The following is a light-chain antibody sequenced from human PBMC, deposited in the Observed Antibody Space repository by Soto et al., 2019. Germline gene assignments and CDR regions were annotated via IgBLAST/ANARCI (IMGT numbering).Light chain of an antibody. CDR2: DAS. J-gene: IGKJ5*01. CDR3: QHRKDWQVT. V-gene: IGKV3D-20*02. Sequence: EIVLTQSPGTLYLSPGEIATFSCRASQSVSSSYLAWYQQKPGQAPGLLIYDASNRATGVPARFSGSGSGTDFTLTISSLEPEDFAVYYCQHRKDWQVTFGQGTRLEIK. CDR1: QSVSSSY.